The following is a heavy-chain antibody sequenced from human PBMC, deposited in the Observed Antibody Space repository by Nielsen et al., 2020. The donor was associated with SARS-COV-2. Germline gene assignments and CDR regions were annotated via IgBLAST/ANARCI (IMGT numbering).Heavy chain of an antibody. CDR3: ARETIDHTSSFVDY. Sequence: GGSLRLSCAASGFIFGSHAMHWVRQAPGKGLEWLTIISYDGSNALYADAVKGRFTISRDDSKNTLYLQLNSLRVEDTAVYFCARETIDHTSSFVDYWGQGTLVTVSP. CDR2: ISYDGSNA. V-gene: IGHV3-30*04. CDR1: GFIFGSHA. J-gene: IGHJ4*02. D-gene: IGHD6-6*01.